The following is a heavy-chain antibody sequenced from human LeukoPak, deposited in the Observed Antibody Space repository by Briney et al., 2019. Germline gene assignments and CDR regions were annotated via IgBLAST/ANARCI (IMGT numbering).Heavy chain of an antibody. D-gene: IGHD6-13*01. CDR1: GFTFSSYA. CDR2: IYSGGST. CDR3: ARGGSSWRIDY. Sequence: TGGSLRLSCAASGFTFSSYAMSWVRQAPGKGLEWVSVIYSGGSTYYADSVKGRFTISRDNSKNTLYLQMNSLRAEDTAVYYCARGGSSWRIDYWGQGTLVTVSS. V-gene: IGHV3-53*01. J-gene: IGHJ4*02.